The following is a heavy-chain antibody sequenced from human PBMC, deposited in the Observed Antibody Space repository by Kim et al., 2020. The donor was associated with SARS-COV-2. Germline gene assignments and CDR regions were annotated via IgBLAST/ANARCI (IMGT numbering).Heavy chain of an antibody. V-gene: IGHV1-24*01. D-gene: IGHD6-13*01. J-gene: IGHJ4*02. Sequence: IYAQKFQVRDTMTEDTSTDAAYMELSSLRSEDTAVYYCATDLPGIAGDFDYWGQGTLVTVSS. CDR3: ATDLPGIAGDFDY.